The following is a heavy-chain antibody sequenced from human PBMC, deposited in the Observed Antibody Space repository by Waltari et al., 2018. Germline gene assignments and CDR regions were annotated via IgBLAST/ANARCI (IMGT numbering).Heavy chain of an antibody. D-gene: IGHD1-26*01. Sequence: EVQLVESGGDLVQPGGSLRISCVASGFSLSSYWISWARQAPGKACVWLSYIREAGTFKGFMGCVKVRFTSSRANAKISLYLKVNSLGGEYAAVSYCARFLYSGSYSDVYWGLGTLVTVS. CDR2: IREAGTFK. CDR3: ARFLYSGSYSDVY. V-gene: IGHV3-7*01. CDR1: GFSLSSYW. J-gene: IGHJ4*02.